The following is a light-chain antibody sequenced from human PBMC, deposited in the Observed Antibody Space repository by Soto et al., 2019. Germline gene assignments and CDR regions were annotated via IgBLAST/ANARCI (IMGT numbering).Light chain of an antibody. CDR2: DAS. V-gene: IGKV1-9*01. J-gene: IGKJ3*01. CDR3: QQYNSYPIT. Sequence: DIQLTQSPSFLSPSIGESVTITCRASQVISTSLAWYQVKPGKAPKLLIYDASSLESGVPSRFSGSGSGTESTLTISSLQPDDFATYYCQQYNSYPITFGPGTKVDIK. CDR1: QVISTS.